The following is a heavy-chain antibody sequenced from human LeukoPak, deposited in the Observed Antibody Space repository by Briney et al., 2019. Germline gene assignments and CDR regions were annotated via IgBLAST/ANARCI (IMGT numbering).Heavy chain of an antibody. CDR3: KQKTAYEILTGYQYYFDY. CDR2: VNPNSGGA. J-gene: IGHJ4*02. CDR1: GSTFTRSY. V-gene: IGHV1-2*02. Sequence: GDSVKVSCKASGSTFTRSYMHWVRQVPGPGLEWMGWVNPNSGGANYAQKFQGSVTMIRDKSFSTAYMELSRLRSDDTAVFFFKQKTAYEILTGYQYYFDYWGQGTLVTVSS. D-gene: IGHD3-9*01.